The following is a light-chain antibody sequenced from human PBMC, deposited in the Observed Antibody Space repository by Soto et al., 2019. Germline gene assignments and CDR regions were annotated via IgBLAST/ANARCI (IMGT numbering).Light chain of an antibody. CDR2: GAS. CDR1: ESVDNNY. J-gene: IGKJ1*01. Sequence: EIVLTQSPGTLSLSPGERATLSCRASESVDNNYLGWYQQKPGQAPRLLIYGASSRAAGIPDRFSGRGSGTDFSLTISRLEPEDFAVYYCQQYGISPKTFGQGTKVEIK. V-gene: IGKV3-20*01. CDR3: QQYGISPKT.